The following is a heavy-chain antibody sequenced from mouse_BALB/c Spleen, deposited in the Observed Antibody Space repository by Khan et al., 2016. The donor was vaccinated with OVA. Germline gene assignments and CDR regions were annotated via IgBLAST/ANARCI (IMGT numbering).Heavy chain of an antibody. CDR1: GYTFTSYT. D-gene: IGHD2-14*01. V-gene: IGHV1-4*01. Sequence: VQLQQSGAELARPGASVKMSCKASGYTFTSYTIHWIKQRPGQGLEWIGYINPRNGYTNYNQKFKDKATLTADKSSTTAYMQLSSLTSDDSAVYNWVRDGAYYRNDGWFAYWGQGTLVTVSA. CDR2: INPRNGYT. CDR3: VRDGAYYRNDGWFAY. J-gene: IGHJ3*01.